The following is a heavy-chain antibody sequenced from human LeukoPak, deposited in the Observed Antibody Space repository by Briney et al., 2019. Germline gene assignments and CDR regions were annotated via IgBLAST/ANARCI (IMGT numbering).Heavy chain of an antibody. D-gene: IGHD6-13*01. V-gene: IGHV3-74*01. CDR1: GFTFSSYW. Sequence: GGSLRLSCAASGFTFSSYWMHWVRQAPGKGLVWVSRINGDGSTTNYADSVKGRFTISRDNAKNTLYLQMNSLRAEDTAVYYCARDGGRDSTYWYYYWGQGTLVTVSS. CDR2: INGDGSTT. J-gene: IGHJ4*02. CDR3: ARDGGRDSTYWYYY.